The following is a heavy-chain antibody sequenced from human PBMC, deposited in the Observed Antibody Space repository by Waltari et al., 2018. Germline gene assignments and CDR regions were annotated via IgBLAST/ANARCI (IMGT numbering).Heavy chain of an antibody. D-gene: IGHD2-2*01. Sequence: QVQLVQSGAEVKKPGSSVKVSCKASGGTFSSYAISWVRPAPGQGLDWMGGIIPILGIANYAQKCKGRGKSTADESTSTAYMERSSLRSEDTAVYYCARGGPECSSTSCYAGAYFDYWGQGTLVTVSS. V-gene: IGHV1-69*04. J-gene: IGHJ4*02. CDR3: ARGGPECSSTSCYAGAYFDY. CDR1: GGTFSSYA. CDR2: IIPILGIA.